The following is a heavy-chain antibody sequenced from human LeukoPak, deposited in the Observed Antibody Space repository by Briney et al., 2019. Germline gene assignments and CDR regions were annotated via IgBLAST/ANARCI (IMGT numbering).Heavy chain of an antibody. V-gene: IGHV3-7*01. CDR3: ATKQWLAPPPDS. Sequence: GGSLRLSCAASGFRFSNSWMTWVRQAPGKGLEWVANIKQDGSEKYYVDSVMGRFTISRDNAQNSVYLQMNSLRAEDTAVYYCATKQWLAPPPDSWGQGTPVTVSS. J-gene: IGHJ4*02. D-gene: IGHD6-19*01. CDR2: IKQDGSEK. CDR1: GFRFSNSW.